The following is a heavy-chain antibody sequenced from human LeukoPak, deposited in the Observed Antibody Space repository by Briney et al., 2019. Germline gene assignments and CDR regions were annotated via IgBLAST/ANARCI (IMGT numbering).Heavy chain of an antibody. J-gene: IGHJ4*02. D-gene: IGHD1-26*01. CDR1: GYIFTDYY. CDR2: INPNSGAT. V-gene: IGHV1-2*02. Sequence: GASVKVSCKASGYIFTDYYMHWVRQPPGQGLEWMGWINPNSGATNYAQKFQGRVTMTKDTSISTGYMELSRLRSDDTAVYYCARIRGGNNYHFDYWGQGTLVTVSS. CDR3: ARIRGGNNYHFDY.